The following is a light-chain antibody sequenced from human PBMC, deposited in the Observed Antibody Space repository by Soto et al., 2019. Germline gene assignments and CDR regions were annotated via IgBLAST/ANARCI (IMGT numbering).Light chain of an antibody. CDR2: AVS. V-gene: IGLV2-14*03. CDR1: SSGIGSYDH. Sequence: QSVLTQPASVSGSPGQSITISCSGTSSGIGSYDHVAWYQQFPGKSPKLIIYAVSDRPSGVSDRFSGSKSGISASLTISGLQTEDEADYYCISYNDRQSYLFGTGTKVTVL. J-gene: IGLJ1*01. CDR3: ISYNDRQSYL.